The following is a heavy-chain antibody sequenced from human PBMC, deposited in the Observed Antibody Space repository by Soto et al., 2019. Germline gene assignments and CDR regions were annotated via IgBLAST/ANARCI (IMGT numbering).Heavy chain of an antibody. Sequence: QVQLQESGPGLVKPSQTLSLTCTVSGGSISVGVYYWNWIRQLPGKGPEWIGDTYHTGSTYYNPTIERRVTISVVPSKNEFSLRLSSVAAADPAVYYCARIGNPDASREVDYWGQGTLVTVSS. CDR2: TYHTGST. CDR3: ARIGNPDASREVDY. D-gene: IGHD2-2*01. CDR1: GGSISVGVYY. V-gene: IGHV4-31*03. J-gene: IGHJ4*02.